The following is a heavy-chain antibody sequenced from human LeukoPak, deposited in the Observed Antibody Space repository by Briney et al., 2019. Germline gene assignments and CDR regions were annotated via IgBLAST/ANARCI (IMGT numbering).Heavy chain of an antibody. CDR3: ARGSDTAMVAFDY. J-gene: IGHJ4*02. CDR1: GGSFSGYY. V-gene: IGHV4-34*01. CDR2: INHSGST. Sequence: SETLSLTCAVYGGSFSGYYWSWIRQPPGKGLEWIGEINHSGSTNYNPSLKSRVTISVDTSKNQFSLKLSSVTAADTAVYYCARGSDTAMVAFDYWGQGALVTVSS. D-gene: IGHD5-18*01.